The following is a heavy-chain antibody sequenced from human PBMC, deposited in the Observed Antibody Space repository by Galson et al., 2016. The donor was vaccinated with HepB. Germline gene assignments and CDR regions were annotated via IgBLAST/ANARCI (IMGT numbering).Heavy chain of an antibody. Sequence: SLRLSCAASGFTFSTYGMHWVRQAPGKGLDWVAVISYDGSNKYYAGSVKGRFTISRDNSKNTLYLQMNSLRAEDTAVYYCAKDHGCSYGYLAYWGQGTLVTVSS. J-gene: IGHJ4*02. CDR2: ISYDGSNK. CDR1: GFTFSTYG. CDR3: AKDHGCSYGYLAY. D-gene: IGHD5-18*01. V-gene: IGHV3-30*18.